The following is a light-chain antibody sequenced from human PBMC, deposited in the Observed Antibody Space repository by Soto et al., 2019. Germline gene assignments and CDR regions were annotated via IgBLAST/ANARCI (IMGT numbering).Light chain of an antibody. J-gene: IGKJ2*01. CDR2: GAS. V-gene: IGKV3D-15*01. CDR1: QSVSSY. CDR3: QQYNNWSPYT. Sequence: EIVMTQSPATLSVSPGERATLSCRASQSVSSYLAWYHQKPGQAPRLLLYGASTRATGIPARFSGSGSGTEFTLTISSLQSEDFAVYYCQQYNNWSPYTFGQGTKLEIK.